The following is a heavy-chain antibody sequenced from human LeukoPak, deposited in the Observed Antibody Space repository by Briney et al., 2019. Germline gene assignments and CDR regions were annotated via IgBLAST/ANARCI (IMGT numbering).Heavy chain of an antibody. CDR1: GGSFGGYY. Sequence: SETLSLTCAVYGGSFGGYYWSWIRQPPGKGLEWIGEINHSGSTNYNPSLKSRVTISVDTSKNQFSLKLSSVTAADTAVYYCARARRTDYWGQGTLVTVSS. CDR3: ARARRTDY. V-gene: IGHV4-34*01. J-gene: IGHJ4*02. CDR2: INHSGST.